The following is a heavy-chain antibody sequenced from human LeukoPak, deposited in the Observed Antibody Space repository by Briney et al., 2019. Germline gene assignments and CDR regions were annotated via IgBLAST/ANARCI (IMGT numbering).Heavy chain of an antibody. CDR1: GFTVSSNY. Sequence: GGSLRLSCAASGFTVSSNYMSWVRQAPGKGLEWVSVIYSGGSTYYADSVKGRFTTSRDNSKNTLYLQMNSLRAEDTAVYYCASITMVRGVRGYWGQGTLVTVSS. V-gene: IGHV3-66*01. CDR3: ASITMVRGVRGY. CDR2: IYSGGST. D-gene: IGHD3-10*01. J-gene: IGHJ4*02.